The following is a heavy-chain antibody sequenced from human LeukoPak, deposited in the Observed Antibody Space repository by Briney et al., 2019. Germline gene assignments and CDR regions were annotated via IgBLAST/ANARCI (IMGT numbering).Heavy chain of an antibody. CDR1: GGSFTSYY. CDR3: ARHNVGINTFDY. J-gene: IGHJ4*02. CDR2: IYQSAST. Sequence: PSETLSLSCPASGGSFTSYYMSWMRQPPGKGLEWIGEIYQSASTNYNPSLQNRVTIAVDWSNNQFSLGLSSVTAADTAVYYCARHNVGINTFDYGGQGTLVTVSS. D-gene: IGHD1-14*01. V-gene: IGHV4-34*01.